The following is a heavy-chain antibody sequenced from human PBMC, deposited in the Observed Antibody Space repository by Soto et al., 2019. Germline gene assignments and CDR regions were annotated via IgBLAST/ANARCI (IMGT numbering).Heavy chain of an antibody. Sequence: EVQLVESGGGVIQPGGSLRLSCAVSGLDISQIYMSWVRRAPGRGLEWVAGLYSFGGTYYAESVEGRFTISRDNSKNTLYLQMSNLRGEDTARYFCARQLSGSWYNWFDPWGQGTLVTVSS. D-gene: IGHD6-13*01. V-gene: IGHV3-53*01. CDR2: LYSFGGT. CDR1: GLDISQIY. CDR3: ARQLSGSWYNWFDP. J-gene: IGHJ5*02.